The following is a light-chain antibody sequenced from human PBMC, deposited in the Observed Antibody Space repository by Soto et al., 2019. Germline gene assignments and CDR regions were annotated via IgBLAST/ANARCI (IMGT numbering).Light chain of an antibody. J-gene: IGLJ1*01. Sequence: QAALTQPLSVSWSPGHSVTIACTGTSSDVGAYNFVSWYQQHPGEAPKLMIYDVNRRPSGVPNRFSASKSGNTASLTISGLQTEDETDYYCFSYAGGHRFVFGTGTKVTXL. CDR2: DVN. V-gene: IGLV2-11*01. CDR1: SSDVGAYNF. CDR3: FSYAGGHRFV.